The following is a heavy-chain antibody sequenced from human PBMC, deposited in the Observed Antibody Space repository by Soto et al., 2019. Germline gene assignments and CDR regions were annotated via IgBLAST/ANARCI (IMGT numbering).Heavy chain of an antibody. CDR3: ARQRTSVVTRAYFDV. Sequence: SKTLSLTCTVTDNSVISSSSYWVWIRQPPGKGLEWIGSIYYSGSTYNNPSLRSRVSMSIDASKDKFSLKLKSVTGADTALYFCARQRTSVVTRAYFDVWGPGSLVTVSS. J-gene: IGHJ4*02. V-gene: IGHV4-39*01. CDR1: DNSVISSSSY. CDR2: IYYSGST. D-gene: IGHD2-21*02.